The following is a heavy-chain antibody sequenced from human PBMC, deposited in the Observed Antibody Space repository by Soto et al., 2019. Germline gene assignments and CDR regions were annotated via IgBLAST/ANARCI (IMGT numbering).Heavy chain of an antibody. CDR2: INAGNGNT. CDR3: ARGIAPYYFDY. D-gene: IGHD6-13*01. CDR1: VYTFTSYA. V-gene: IGHV1-3*01. Sequence: ASVKVSCKASVYTFTSYAIHWVRQDPGQRLEWMGWINAGNGNTKYSQKFQGRVTITRDTSASTAYMELGSLRSEDTAVYYCARGIAPYYFDYWGQGTLVTV. J-gene: IGHJ4*02.